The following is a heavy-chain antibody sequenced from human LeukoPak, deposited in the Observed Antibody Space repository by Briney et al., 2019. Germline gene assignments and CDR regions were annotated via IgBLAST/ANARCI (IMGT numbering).Heavy chain of an antibody. J-gene: IGHJ3*02. D-gene: IGHD5-12*01. CDR1: GDSISSSSYC. CDR3: ARHSRSAYTGYENAFDI. Sequence: SETLSLTCTVSGDSISSSSYCWDWIRQPPGKGLEWIGNIYNSANTHYNPSLKTRIAMSVDTSKNQFSLKLNSVTAADTGIYYCARHSRSAYTGYENAFDIWGQGTMVTVSS. CDR2: IYNSANT. V-gene: IGHV4-39*01.